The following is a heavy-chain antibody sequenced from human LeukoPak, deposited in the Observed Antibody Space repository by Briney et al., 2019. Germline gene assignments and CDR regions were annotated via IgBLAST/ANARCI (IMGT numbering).Heavy chain of an antibody. V-gene: IGHV4-39*01. J-gene: IGHJ5*02. CDR3: ARRDDSSGYYYGEWFDP. CDR2: IYHTGAT. Sequence: SETLSLTCTVSGGSIRNDNGFWAWIRQPPGKGLEWIGSIYHTGATYYNPTLKSRVTISVDTSKNQFSLNLNSVTAADTAIYYCARRDDSSGYYYGEWFDPWGQGTPVTVSS. CDR1: GGSIRNDNGF. D-gene: IGHD3-22*01.